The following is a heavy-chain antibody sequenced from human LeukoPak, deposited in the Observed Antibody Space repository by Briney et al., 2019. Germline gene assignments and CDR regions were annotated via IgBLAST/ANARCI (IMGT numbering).Heavy chain of an antibody. J-gene: IGHJ4*02. CDR3: ARGLVAAAGTLG. CDR2: IYYSGST. D-gene: IGHD6-13*01. Sequence: PSETLSLTCTVSGGSISSYYWSWIRQPPGKGLEWIGYIYYSGSTNYNPSLKSRVTISVDTSKNQFSLKLSSVTAADTAVYYCARGLVAAAGTLGWGQGTLATVSS. CDR1: GGSISSYY. V-gene: IGHV4-59*01.